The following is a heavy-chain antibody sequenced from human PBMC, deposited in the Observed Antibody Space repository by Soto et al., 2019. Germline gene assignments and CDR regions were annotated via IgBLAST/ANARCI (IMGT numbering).Heavy chain of an antibody. Sequence: LSXTCAGSGAYIATYYCTWIRQPAGKGLEWIGRISPSGDSTYNPSLQSRLSMSVDTFKNHLSLTLTSVTAADTAVYYCASLGRNYYNGMDVWGPGTTVTVSS. CDR1: GAYIATYY. CDR3: ASLGRNYYNGMDV. D-gene: IGHD3-10*01. J-gene: IGHJ6*02. V-gene: IGHV4-4*07. CDR2: ISPSGDS.